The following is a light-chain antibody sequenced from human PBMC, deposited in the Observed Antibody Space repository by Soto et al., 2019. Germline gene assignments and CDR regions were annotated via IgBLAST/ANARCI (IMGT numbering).Light chain of an antibody. CDR3: HQYYTTPIT. V-gene: IGKV4-1*01. Sequence: DIVMTQSPDSLAVSLGERATINCKSSQSVLYSSKNKDYLAWYQQKPGQPPHLLIYWASTRESGVPDRFTGSGSGTDFTLTISSLQAEDVAVYYCHQYYTTPITFGQGTRLEIK. J-gene: IGKJ5*01. CDR2: WAS. CDR1: QSVLYSSKNKDY.